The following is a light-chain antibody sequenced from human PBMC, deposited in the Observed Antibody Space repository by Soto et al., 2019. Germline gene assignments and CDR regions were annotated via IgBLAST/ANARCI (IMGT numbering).Light chain of an antibody. J-gene: IGLJ1*01. CDR1: SSNIGAGYD. V-gene: IGLV1-40*01. Sequence: QSVLTQPPSVSGAPGQRVTISCTGSSSNIGAGYDVHWYQQLPGTAPKLLIYGNSNRPSGVPDRFSGSKSGTSASLAITGLQAEDEADYYCQSYDSSPEVFGTGTKVTVL. CDR3: QSYDSSPEV. CDR2: GNS.